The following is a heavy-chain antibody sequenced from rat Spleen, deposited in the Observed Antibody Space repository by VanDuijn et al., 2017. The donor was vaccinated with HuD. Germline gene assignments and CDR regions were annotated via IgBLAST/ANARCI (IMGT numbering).Heavy chain of an antibody. V-gene: IGHV5-25*01. CDR2: ISPSGGTT. CDR3: ARYNNGFAY. J-gene: IGHJ3*01. CDR1: GFIFSNYD. D-gene: IGHD1-10*01. Sequence: EVQLVESGGGLVQPGRSLKLSCAASGFIFSNYDMAWVRQAPAKGLEWVATISPSGGTTYYRDSVKGRFTVSRDNAKTTLYLQMDSLRSEDTATYYCARYNNGFAYWGQGTLVTVSS.